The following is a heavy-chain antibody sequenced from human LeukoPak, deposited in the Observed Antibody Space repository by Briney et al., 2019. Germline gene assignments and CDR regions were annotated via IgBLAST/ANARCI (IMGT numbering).Heavy chain of an antibody. J-gene: IGHJ4*02. CDR3: ARGLITFGGVIDTLFDY. CDR1: GGSISSYY. V-gene: IGHV4-59*01. Sequence: SETLSLTCTVSGGSISSYYWSWIRQPPGKGLEWIGYIYYSGSTNYNPSLKSRVTISVDTSKNQFSLKLSSVTAADTAVYYCARGLITFGGVIDTLFDYWGQGTLVTVSS. CDR2: IYYSGST. D-gene: IGHD3-16*02.